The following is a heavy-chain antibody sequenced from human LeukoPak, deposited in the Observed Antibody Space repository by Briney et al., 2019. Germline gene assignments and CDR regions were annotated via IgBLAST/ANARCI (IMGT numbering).Heavy chain of an antibody. V-gene: IGHV3-30*18. D-gene: IGHD6-19*01. CDR3: AKDEGIAVLYYYGMDV. Sequence: GRSLRLSCAASGFTFSTYAMHWVRQAPGKGLEWVAVISYDGSNKYYADSVKGRFTISRDNSKNTLYLQMNSLRAEDTAVYYCAKDEGIAVLYYYGMDVWGQGTTVTVSS. CDR1: GFTFSTYA. J-gene: IGHJ6*02. CDR2: ISYDGSNK.